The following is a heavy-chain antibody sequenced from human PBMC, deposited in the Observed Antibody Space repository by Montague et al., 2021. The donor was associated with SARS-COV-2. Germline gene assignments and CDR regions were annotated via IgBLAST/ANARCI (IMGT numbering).Heavy chain of an antibody. CDR3: ASHFKTSYAMDV. J-gene: IGHJ6*02. V-gene: IGHV4-39*07. CDR1: GGSISTTSYY. D-gene: IGHD3-3*02. Sequence: SETLSLTCTVSGGSISTTSYYWGRIRQPPGKGLEWIASIFYSGTTYYNLSLRSRVTISVQTSKNQFSLTVASVTAADTAIYYCASHFKTSYAMDVWGQGTTVTVSS. CDR2: IFYSGTT.